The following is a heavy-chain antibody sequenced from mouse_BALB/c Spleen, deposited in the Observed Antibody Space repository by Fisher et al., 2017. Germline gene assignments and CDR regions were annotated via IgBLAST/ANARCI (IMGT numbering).Heavy chain of an antibody. CDR3: ARRRSYAMDY. J-gene: IGHJ4*01. V-gene: IGHV5-6*01. Sequence: RFTISRDNAKNTLYLQMSSLKSEDTAMYYCARRRSYAMDYWGQGTSVTVSS.